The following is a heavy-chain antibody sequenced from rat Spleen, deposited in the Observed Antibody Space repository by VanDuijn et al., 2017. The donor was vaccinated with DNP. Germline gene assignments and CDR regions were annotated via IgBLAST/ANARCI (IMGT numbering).Heavy chain of an antibody. J-gene: IGHJ2*01. Sequence: EVRLQESGSGLVKPSQSFSLTCSVTGYSITSNYWVWIRMFPRNIMEWIGHISYTGSATYNPSLKSRLSITRDTAKSQFFLQLNSVTTEDTATYYCARYDTTGISTYDHWGQGVMVTVSS. V-gene: IGHV3-1*01. CDR2: ISYTGSA. CDR3: ARYDTTGISTYDH. CDR1: GYSITSNY. D-gene: IGHD1-9*01.